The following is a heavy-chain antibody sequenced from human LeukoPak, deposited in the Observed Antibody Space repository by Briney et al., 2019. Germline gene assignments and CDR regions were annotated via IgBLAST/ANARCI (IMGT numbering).Heavy chain of an antibody. D-gene: IGHD2-21*02. V-gene: IGHV3-11*04. J-gene: IGHJ4*02. CDR1: GFTFSDYY. CDR3: ARVAYCAGDCHHMDS. Sequence: PGGSLRLSCAASGFTFSDYYMSWIRQAPGKGLEWVSYISSSGGTMYYADSVKGRFTISRDNAKNSLYLQMNSLRAEDTAVYYCARVAYCAGDCHHMDSWGQGTLVTVSS. CDR2: ISSSGGTM.